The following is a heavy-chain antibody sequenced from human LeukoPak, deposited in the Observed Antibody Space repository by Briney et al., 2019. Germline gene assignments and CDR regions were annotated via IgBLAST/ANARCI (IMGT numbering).Heavy chain of an antibody. CDR1: GLTFISYW. CDR2: INSDGSTT. J-gene: IGHJ4*02. Sequence: GGSLRLSCAASGLTFISYWMHWVRQAPGKGLVWVSRINSDGSTTSYAASVKGRFTISRDTAKNTLYLQMNSLRAEDTAVYYCARGHHYYDSSAYYYWGQGTLVTVSS. CDR3: ARGHHYYDSSAYYY. V-gene: IGHV3-74*01. D-gene: IGHD3-22*01.